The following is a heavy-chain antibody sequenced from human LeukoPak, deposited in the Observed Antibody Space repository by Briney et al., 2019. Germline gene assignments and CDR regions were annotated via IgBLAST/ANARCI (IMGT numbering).Heavy chain of an antibody. CDR1: GFTFSSYA. Sequence: PGGSLRLSCAASGFTFSSYAMSWVRQAPGKGLEWVSGISGSGGSTYYADSVKGRSTISRDNSKNTLYLQMNSLRAEDTAVYYCAKTRAYYYDSSGYPDYWGQGTLVTVSS. CDR3: AKTRAYYYDSSGYPDY. J-gene: IGHJ4*02. V-gene: IGHV3-23*01. CDR2: ISGSGGST. D-gene: IGHD3-22*01.